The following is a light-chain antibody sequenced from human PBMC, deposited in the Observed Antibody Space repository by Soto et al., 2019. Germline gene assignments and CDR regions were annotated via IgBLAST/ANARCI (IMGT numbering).Light chain of an antibody. CDR3: QQYGSSPQT. J-gene: IGKJ1*01. Sequence: EIVLTQSPGTLSLSPGERATLSCRASQSVSSSFLAWYQQKPGQAPRLLIYDASSRATGILDRFSGSGSGTDFTLTFSRLEPEDFAVYYCQQYGSSPQTFGQGTKVDIK. V-gene: IGKV3-20*01. CDR1: QSVSSSF. CDR2: DAS.